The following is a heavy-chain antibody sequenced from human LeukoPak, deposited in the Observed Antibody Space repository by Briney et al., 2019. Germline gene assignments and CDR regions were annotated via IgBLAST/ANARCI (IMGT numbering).Heavy chain of an antibody. CDR2: MNPNSGNT. J-gene: IGHJ6*03. CDR1: GYTFTSYD. CDR3: ARGKITFGGVIVDYYYYYMDV. D-gene: IGHD3-16*02. V-gene: IGHV1-8*03. Sequence: GASVKVSCKASGYTFTSYDINWVRQATGQGLEWMGCMNPNSGNTGYAQKFQGRVTITRNTSISTAYMELSSLRSEDTAVYYCARGKITFGGVIVDYYYYYMDVWGKGTTVTVSS.